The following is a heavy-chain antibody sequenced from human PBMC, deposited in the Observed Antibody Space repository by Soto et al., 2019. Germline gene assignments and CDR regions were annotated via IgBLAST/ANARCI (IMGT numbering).Heavy chain of an antibody. CDR1: GGSISSGGYY. CDR2: IYYSGST. J-gene: IGHJ4*02. D-gene: IGHD3-22*01. V-gene: IGHV4-31*03. CDR3: ARVPDQDSSGAPEGYFDY. Sequence: TLSLTCTVSGGSISSGGYYWSWIRQHPGKGLEWIGYIYYSGSTYYNPSLKSRVTISVDTSKNQFSLKLSSVTAADTAVYYCARVPDQDSSGAPEGYFDYWGQGTLGNVSS.